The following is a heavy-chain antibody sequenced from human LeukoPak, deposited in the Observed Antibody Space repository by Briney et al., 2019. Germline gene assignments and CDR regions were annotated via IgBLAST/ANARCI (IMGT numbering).Heavy chain of an antibody. D-gene: IGHD3-16*02. V-gene: IGHV1-18*01. CDR1: GDTFTSYG. CDR3: ARVTGITFGGVIVPYYFDY. Sequence: ASVKVSCKASGDTFTSYGISWVRQAPGQGLEWMGWISAYIGNTNYAQKLQGRVTMTTDTSTSTAYMELRSLRSDDTAVYYCARVTGITFGGVIVPYYFDYWGQGTLVTVSS. CDR2: ISAYIGNT. J-gene: IGHJ4*02.